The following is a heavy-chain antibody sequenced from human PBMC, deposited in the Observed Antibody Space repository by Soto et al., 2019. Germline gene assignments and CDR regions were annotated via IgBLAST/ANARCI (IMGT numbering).Heavy chain of an antibody. CDR3: ERHEGNGNVWPLDY. V-gene: IGHV4-39*01. Sequence: LSLTCTVSGDSIGTTHSYWAWIRQSPGKVLELIGNIHYSGSTYYLPSLRSRVTLSVDTSKNQFSLRLTSVTAEDTAVYYCERHEGNGNVWPLDYWGQGILVTVSS. CDR2: IHYSGST. J-gene: IGHJ4*02. CDR1: GDSIGTTHSY. D-gene: IGHD2-8*01.